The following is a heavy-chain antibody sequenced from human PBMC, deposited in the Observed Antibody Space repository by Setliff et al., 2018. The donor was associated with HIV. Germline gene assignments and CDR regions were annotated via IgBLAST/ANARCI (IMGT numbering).Heavy chain of an antibody. CDR3: ARHKTHEYGGNTIYFDS. V-gene: IGHV4-38-2*01. D-gene: IGHD2-15*01. Sequence: PSETLSLTCAVSGYSISSSGYYWGWIRQPPGKGLEWIGSIYHLENTYDNPSLKSRITLSVDKSKNVFSLKLKSATAADTAVYYCARHKTHEYGGNTIYFDSWGQGTLVTVSS. CDR2: IYHLENT. CDR1: GYSISSSGYY. J-gene: IGHJ4*02.